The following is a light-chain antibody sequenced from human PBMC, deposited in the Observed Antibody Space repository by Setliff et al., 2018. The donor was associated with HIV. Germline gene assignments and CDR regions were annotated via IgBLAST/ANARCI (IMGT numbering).Light chain of an antibody. Sequence: QSVLAQPASVSGFPGQSITISCTGTNSDVGGYNYVSWYQQHPGKAPKLIIYEVSNRPSGVSNRFSGSKSGNTASLTISGLRPEDEGDYFCCSYTSTSARVFGTGTKVTVL. CDR3: CSYTSTSARV. V-gene: IGLV2-14*01. J-gene: IGLJ1*01. CDR1: NSDVGGYNY. CDR2: EVS.